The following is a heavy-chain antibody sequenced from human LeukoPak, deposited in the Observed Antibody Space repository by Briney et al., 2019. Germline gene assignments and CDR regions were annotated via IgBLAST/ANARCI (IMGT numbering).Heavy chain of an antibody. CDR1: GGSISGYY. CDR2: IYYSGST. J-gene: IGHJ5*02. V-gene: IGHV4-59*01. D-gene: IGHD4-23*01. Sequence: SETLSLTCSVSGGSISGYYWSWIRQPPGKGLEWIGYIYYSGSTNYNPSLKSRVTISVDTSKNQFSLKLSSVTAADTAVYYCASHTVVTPRGFQWFDPWGQGTLVTVSS. CDR3: ASHTVVTPRGFQWFDP.